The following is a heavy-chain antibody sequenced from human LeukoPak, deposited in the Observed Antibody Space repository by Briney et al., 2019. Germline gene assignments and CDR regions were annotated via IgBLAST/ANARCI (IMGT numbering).Heavy chain of an antibody. J-gene: IGHJ3*02. CDR3: ARARFDTSGYYYRGFDI. CDR2: ITDSGSKI. D-gene: IGHD3-22*01. V-gene: IGHV3-11*04. CDR1: GFIFSDYY. Sequence: GSPRLSCAASGFIFSDYYMGWIRQAPGRGLEWVSYITDSGSKIYYTDSVKGRFTMSRDNAKKSLYLQMNSLRAEDTAVYYCARARFDTSGYYYRGFDIWGQGTMVTVSS.